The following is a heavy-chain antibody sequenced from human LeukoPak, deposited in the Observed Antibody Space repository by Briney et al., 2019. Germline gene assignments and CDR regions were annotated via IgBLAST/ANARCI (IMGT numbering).Heavy chain of an antibody. J-gene: IGHJ6*03. CDR3: ARATSSYFYYMDV. D-gene: IGHD5-12*01. V-gene: IGHV4-61*02. CDR1: GGSISSGSYY. Sequence: PSQTLSLTCFVSGGSISSGSYYWSWFRQPAEKGLEWIGRIYTSGSTYYNPSLKSRVTISADTSKNQFSLNVSSVTAADTAVYYCARATSSYFYYMDVWGKGTTVTISS. CDR2: IYTSGST.